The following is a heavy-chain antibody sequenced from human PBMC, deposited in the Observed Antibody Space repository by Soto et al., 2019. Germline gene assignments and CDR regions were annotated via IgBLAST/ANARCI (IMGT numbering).Heavy chain of an antibody. CDR1: GGSFSGYY. CDR3: ARHFTMVRGVIITADDAFDI. D-gene: IGHD3-10*01. CDR2: VNHGGST. V-gene: IGHV4-34*01. Sequence: PSETLSLTCAVHGGSFSGYYWDWIRQPPGKGLEWIGEVNHGGSTYYNPSLKSQVTISVDTSKNQFSLKLSSVTAADTAVYYCARHFTMVRGVIITADDAFDIWGQGTMVTVSS. J-gene: IGHJ3*02.